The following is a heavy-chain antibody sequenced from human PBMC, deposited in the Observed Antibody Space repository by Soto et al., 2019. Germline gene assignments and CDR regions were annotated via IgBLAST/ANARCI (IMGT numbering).Heavy chain of an antibody. CDR1: GGTFSSYA. V-gene: IGHV1-69*12. D-gene: IGHD3-9*01. Sequence: QVQLVQSGAEVKKPGSSVKVSCKASGGTFSSYAISWVRQAPGQGLEWMGGIIPIFGTANYAQKFQGRVTIAADESTSTAYREMSSLRYEDTAVYYCARQDGSYFDDDAFDIWGQGTMVTVSS. J-gene: IGHJ3*02. CDR3: ARQDGSYFDDDAFDI. CDR2: IIPIFGTA.